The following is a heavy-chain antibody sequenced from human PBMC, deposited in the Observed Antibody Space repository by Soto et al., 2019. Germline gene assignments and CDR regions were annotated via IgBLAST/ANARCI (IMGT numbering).Heavy chain of an antibody. D-gene: IGHD3-22*01. J-gene: IGHJ4*02. CDR2: INAGNGNT. V-gene: IGHV1-3*01. CDR1: GYTFTSYA. Sequence: ASVKVSCKASGYTFTSYAMHWVRQAPGQRLEWMGWINAGNGNTKYSQKFQGRVTITRDTSASTAYMELSSLRSEDTAVYYCAKAPSRITMIVVVTLPDYWGQGTLVTVSS. CDR3: AKAPSRITMIVVVTLPDY.